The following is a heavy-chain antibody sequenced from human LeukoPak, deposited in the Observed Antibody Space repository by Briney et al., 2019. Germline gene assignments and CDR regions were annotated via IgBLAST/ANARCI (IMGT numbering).Heavy chain of an antibody. Sequence: PSETLSLTCAVYGGSFSDYYWSWIRQPPGKGLEWIGEINHSGDTKYNPSLKSRATISVDTSKNQFSLKVSSVTAADTAVYYCARIQLWPLHYFDYWGQGTLVTVSS. CDR3: ARIQLWPLHYFDY. CDR1: GGSFSDYY. J-gene: IGHJ4*02. D-gene: IGHD5-18*01. CDR2: INHSGDT. V-gene: IGHV4-34*01.